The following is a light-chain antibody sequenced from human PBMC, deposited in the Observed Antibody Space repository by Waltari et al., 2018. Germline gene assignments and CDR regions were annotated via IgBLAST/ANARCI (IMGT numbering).Light chain of an antibody. V-gene: IGKV2-28*01. CDR3: MQALQTPDT. CDR2: LAS. J-gene: IGKJ5*01. CDR1: QSLLHSNGYNY. Sequence: DIVMTQSPLSLPVTPGEPASISCTSRQSLLHSNGYNYLDWYLQKPGQSPQLLIYLASKRASGVPDRFSGSGSGTDFTLKISRVEAEDVGVYYCMQALQTPDTFGQGTRLEIK.